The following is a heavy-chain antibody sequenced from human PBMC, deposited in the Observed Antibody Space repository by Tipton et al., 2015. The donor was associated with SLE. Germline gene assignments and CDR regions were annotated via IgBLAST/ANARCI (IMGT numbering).Heavy chain of an antibody. J-gene: IGHJ4*02. Sequence: SLRLSCAASGFTFSSYEMNWVRQAPGKGLEWVSYISSSGSTIYYADSVKGRFTISRDNAKNSLYLQMNSLRAEDTAVYYCARGTGELDFDYWGQGTLVTVPS. V-gene: IGHV3-48*03. CDR1: GFTFSSYE. CDR3: ARGTGELDFDY. D-gene: IGHD1-26*01. CDR2: ISSSGSTI.